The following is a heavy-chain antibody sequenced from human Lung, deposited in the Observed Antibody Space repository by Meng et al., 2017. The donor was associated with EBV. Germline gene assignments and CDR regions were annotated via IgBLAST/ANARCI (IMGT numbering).Heavy chain of an antibody. CDR2: IYYIGGT. Sequence: QGQRQESGPGLGNPSQPRSRPPTVSVGLIGSGGYSWGWSGENPGKGLDRIGDIYYIGGTYTTPSPKSRVTTSVDTSKNQSSLKLGAVTAADTAVYYCAREPSRWLQFSFDYWAREPWSPSPQ. V-gene: IGHV4-31*03. J-gene: IGHJ4*02. CDR1: VGLIGSGGYS. CDR3: AREPSRWLQFSFDY. D-gene: IGHD5-24*01.